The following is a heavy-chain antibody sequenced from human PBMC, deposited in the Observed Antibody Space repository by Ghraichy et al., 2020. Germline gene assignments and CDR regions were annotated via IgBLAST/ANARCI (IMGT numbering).Heavy chain of an antibody. CDR2: IKQDGSEK. J-gene: IGHJ4*02. CDR3: VREDIVVVPAANGWYFDY. Sequence: GGSLRLSCAASGFTFSSYWMSWVRQAPGKGLEWVANIKQDGSEKYYVDSVKGRFTISRDNAKNSLYLQMNSLRAEDTAVYYCVREDIVVVPAANGWYFDYWGQGTLVTVSS. D-gene: IGHD2-2*01. V-gene: IGHV3-7*01. CDR1: GFTFSSYW.